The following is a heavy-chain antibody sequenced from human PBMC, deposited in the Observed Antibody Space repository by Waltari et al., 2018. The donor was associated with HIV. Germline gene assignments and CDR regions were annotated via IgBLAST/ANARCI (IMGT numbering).Heavy chain of an antibody. J-gene: IGHJ4*02. CDR2: IHSPGRT. D-gene: IGHD2-15*01. Sequence: QLKLRESGPRLVKPLETLALNCSVSGGSITTYLWNWYRQPPGKGLEWIGYIHSPGRTNYNPSLKSRVTISVDTSKTVFSLQLKSVTAADTAIYYCARGIFGGNPGYWGRGTLITVS. V-gene: IGHV4-59*01. CDR3: ARGIFGGNPGY. CDR1: GGSITTYL.